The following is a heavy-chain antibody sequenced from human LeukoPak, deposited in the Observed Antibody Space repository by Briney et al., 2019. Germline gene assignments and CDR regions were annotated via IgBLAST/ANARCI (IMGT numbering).Heavy chain of an antibody. CDR3: ARGPSGRIDP. CDR2: INHSGST. D-gene: IGHD6-19*01. J-gene: IGHJ5*02. Sequence: SETLSLTCTVSGGSISSHYWSWIRQPPGKGLEWIGEINHSGSTNYNPSLKSRVTISVDTSKNQFSLKLSSVTAADTAVYYCARGPSGRIDPWGQGTLVTVSS. CDR1: GGSISSHY. V-gene: IGHV4-34*01.